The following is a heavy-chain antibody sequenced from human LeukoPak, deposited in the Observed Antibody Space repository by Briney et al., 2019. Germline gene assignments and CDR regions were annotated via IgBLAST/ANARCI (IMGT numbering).Heavy chain of an antibody. CDR1: GFTFSSYW. CDR2: IKQDGSEK. V-gene: IGHV3-7*01. Sequence: GGSLRLSCAASGFTFSSYWMSWVRQAPGKGLEWVANIKQDGSEKYYVDSVKGRFTISRDNAKNSLYLQMNSLRAEDTAVYYCAREPNPLGYCSSTSCYLDYWGQGTLVTVSS. D-gene: IGHD2-2*01. J-gene: IGHJ4*02. CDR3: AREPNPLGYCSSTSCYLDY.